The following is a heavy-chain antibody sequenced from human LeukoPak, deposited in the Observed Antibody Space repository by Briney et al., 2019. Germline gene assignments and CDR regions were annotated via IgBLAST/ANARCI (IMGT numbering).Heavy chain of an antibody. Sequence: SGTLSLTCTVPGGSISSSSYYWGWIRQPPGKGLEWIGSIYYSGSTYYNPSLKSRVTISVDTSKNQFSLKLSSVTAADTAVYYCARHPGRYYYGMDVWGQGTTVTVSS. V-gene: IGHV4-39*01. CDR2: IYYSGST. CDR1: GGSISSSSYY. CDR3: ARHPGRYYYGMDV. J-gene: IGHJ6*02.